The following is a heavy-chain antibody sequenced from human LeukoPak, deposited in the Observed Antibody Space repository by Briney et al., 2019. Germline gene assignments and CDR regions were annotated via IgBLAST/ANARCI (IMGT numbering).Heavy chain of an antibody. CDR2: IYCDGSET. CDR3: AKGARGLLYFDWFDY. Sequence: PGGSLRLSCVASGFTFSSNWMHWVRQGPGRGLVWVSRIYCDGSETRHADSVKGRFTISRDNAKNTLYLQMNSLRAEDTAVYYCAKGARGLLYFDWFDYWGQGTLVTVSS. D-gene: IGHD3-9*01. CDR1: GFTFSSNW. V-gene: IGHV3-74*01. J-gene: IGHJ4*02.